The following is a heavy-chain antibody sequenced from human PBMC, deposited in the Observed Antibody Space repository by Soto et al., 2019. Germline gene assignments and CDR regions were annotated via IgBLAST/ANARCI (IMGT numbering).Heavy chain of an antibody. CDR1: GYTFTRYG. J-gene: IGHJ4*02. D-gene: IGHD3-22*01. CDR3: ARVHDSVNYYDSSPTSL. Sequence: GASVKVSCKASGYTFTRYGISWVRQAPGQGLEWMGWISAYNGNTNYAQKLQGRVTMTTDTSTSTAYMELRSLRSDDTAVYYCARVHDSVNYYDSSPTSLWGQGTLVTVSS. CDR2: ISAYNGNT. V-gene: IGHV1-18*01.